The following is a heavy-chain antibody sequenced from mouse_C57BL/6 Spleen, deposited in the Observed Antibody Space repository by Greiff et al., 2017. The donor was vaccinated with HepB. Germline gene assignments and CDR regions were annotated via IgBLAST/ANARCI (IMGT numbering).Heavy chain of an antibody. CDR2: INPNNGGT. V-gene: IGHV1-22*01. Sequence: DVQLQESGPELVKPGASVKMSCKASGYTFTDYNMHWVKQSHGKSLEWIGYINPNNGGTSYNQKFKGKATLTVNKSSSTAYMELRSLTSEDSAVYYCARPPDGYYWYFDVWGTGTTVTVSS. D-gene: IGHD2-3*01. CDR1: GYTFTDYN. CDR3: ARPPDGYYWYFDV. J-gene: IGHJ1*03.